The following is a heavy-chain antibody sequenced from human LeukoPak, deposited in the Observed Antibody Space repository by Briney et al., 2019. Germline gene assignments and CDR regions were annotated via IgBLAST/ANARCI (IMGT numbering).Heavy chain of an antibody. CDR3: ARLLEWSQARDY. CDR2: INPNSGGT. Sequence: ASVKVSCKASGYTFTGYYMHWVRQVLGQGLEWMGWINPNSGGTNYAQKFQGRVTMTRDTSISTAYMELSRLRSDDTAVYYCARLLEWSQARDYWGQGTLVTVSS. J-gene: IGHJ4*02. D-gene: IGHD3-3*01. CDR1: GYTFTGYY. V-gene: IGHV1-2*02.